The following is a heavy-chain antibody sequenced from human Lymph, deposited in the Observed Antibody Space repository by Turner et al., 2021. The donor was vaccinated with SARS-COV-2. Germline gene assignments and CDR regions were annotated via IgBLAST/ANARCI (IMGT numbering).Heavy chain of an antibody. CDR3: AKDRGGEQLVRLFDY. Sequence: EVQLVESGGGLVQPGRSLRISCAASGFTFDDYAMHWVRQAPGKGLELVAGISWNSGSIGYAASVKGRFTISRDNAKNSLYLQMNSLRAEDTAFYYCAKDRGGEQLVRLFDYWGQGTLVTVSS. J-gene: IGHJ4*02. CDR1: GFTFDDYA. V-gene: IGHV3-9*01. D-gene: IGHD6-6*01. CDR2: ISWNSGSI.